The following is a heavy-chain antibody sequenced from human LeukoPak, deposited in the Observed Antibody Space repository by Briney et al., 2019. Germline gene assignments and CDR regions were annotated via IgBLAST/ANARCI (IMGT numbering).Heavy chain of an antibody. V-gene: IGHV4-39*07. Sequence: SQSLSLTCTVSNGSINSNGYYWIWIRQPPGKGLEWIGEINHSGSTNYNPSLKSRVTISVDTSKNQFSLKLSSVTAADTAVYYCARGGECGSCHGFDMWGQGIMVTVSS. J-gene: IGHJ3*02. D-gene: IGHD2-15*01. CDR1: NGSINSNGYY. CDR2: INHSGST. CDR3: ARGGECGSCHGFDM.